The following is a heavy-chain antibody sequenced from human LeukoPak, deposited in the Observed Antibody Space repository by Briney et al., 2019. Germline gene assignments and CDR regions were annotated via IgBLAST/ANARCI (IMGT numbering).Heavy chain of an antibody. CDR2: IRYDGSNK. CDR1: GFTFDDYA. V-gene: IGHV3-30*02. D-gene: IGHD3-3*01. Sequence: PGRPLRLSCAASGFTFDDYAMHWVRQAPGKGLEWVAFIRYDGSNKYYADSVKGRFTISRDNSKNTLYLQMNSLRSEDTAVYYCARDASPNYDFWCRFDYWGQGTLVTVSS. J-gene: IGHJ4*02. CDR3: ARDASPNYDFWCRFDY.